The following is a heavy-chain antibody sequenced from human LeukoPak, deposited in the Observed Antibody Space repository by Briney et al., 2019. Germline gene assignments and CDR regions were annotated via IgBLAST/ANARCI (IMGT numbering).Heavy chain of an antibody. V-gene: IGHV4-31*03. CDR1: GGSISSGGYY. J-gene: IGHJ3*02. Sequence: SETLSLTCTVSGGSISSGGYYWSWIRQHPGKGLEWIGYIYYSGSTYYNPSLKSRVTISVDTSKNQFSLKLSSVTAADTAVYYCASGGGPPGSRGAIAFDIWGQGTMVTVSS. CDR3: ASGGGPPGSRGAIAFDI. D-gene: IGHD1-26*01. CDR2: IYYSGST.